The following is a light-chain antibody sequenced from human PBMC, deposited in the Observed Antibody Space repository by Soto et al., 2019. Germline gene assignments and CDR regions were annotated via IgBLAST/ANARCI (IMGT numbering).Light chain of an antibody. J-gene: IGLJ2*01. CDR1: SSDVAYYNY. Sequence: QSALTQPRSVSGSPGQSVTISCTGTSSDVAYYNYVSWYQHHPGKAPQLMIYDVSKRPSGVPDRFSGSKSGNTASLTISGLQAEDGADYYCCSYAGSYTLVFGGGTKLTVL. V-gene: IGLV2-11*01. CDR2: DVS. CDR3: CSYAGSYTLV.